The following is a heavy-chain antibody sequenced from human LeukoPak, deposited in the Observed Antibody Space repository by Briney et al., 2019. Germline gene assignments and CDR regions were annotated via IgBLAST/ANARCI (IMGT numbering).Heavy chain of an antibody. Sequence: PSETLSLTCTVSGGSISSYYWSWIRQPAGKGLEWIGYIYNSGSTNYNPSLKSRVTISVETSKNQFSLKLKSVTAADTAVYYCARGGYYGSGNDFRFDPWGQGTLVTVSS. CDR3: ARGGYYGSGNDFRFDP. CDR1: GGSISSYY. CDR2: IYNSGST. J-gene: IGHJ5*02. D-gene: IGHD3-10*01. V-gene: IGHV4-59*01.